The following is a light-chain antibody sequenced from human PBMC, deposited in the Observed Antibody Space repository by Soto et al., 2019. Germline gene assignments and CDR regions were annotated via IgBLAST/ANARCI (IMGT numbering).Light chain of an antibody. Sequence: IQLTQSPSSLSASVGDRVTITCRASQGINNYLAWYQQKPGKAPKLLIYAASTLHSGVPSRFSGSGSGTEFTLTISSLQPDDFATYYCQHYNSYSEAFGQGTKVDIK. J-gene: IGKJ1*01. CDR2: AAS. CDR1: QGINNY. CDR3: QHYNSYSEA. V-gene: IGKV1-9*01.